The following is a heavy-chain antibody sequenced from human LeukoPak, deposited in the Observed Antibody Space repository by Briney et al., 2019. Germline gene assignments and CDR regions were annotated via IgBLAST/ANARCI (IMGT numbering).Heavy chain of an antibody. CDR3: ARGGEYCSSTSCYTKEDY. CDR2: ISAYNGNT. J-gene: IGHJ4*02. D-gene: IGHD2-2*02. CDR1: GYTFTSYG. Sequence: GASVKVSCKASGYTFTSYGISWVRQAPGQGLEWMGWISAYNGNTNYAQKLQGRVTMTTDTSTSTAYMELRSLRSDDTAVYYCARGGEYCSSTSCYTKEDYWGQGTLVTVSS. V-gene: IGHV1-18*01.